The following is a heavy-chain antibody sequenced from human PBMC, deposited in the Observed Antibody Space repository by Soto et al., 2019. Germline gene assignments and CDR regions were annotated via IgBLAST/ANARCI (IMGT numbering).Heavy chain of an antibody. CDR1: GFTFDDYA. CDR2: ISWNSGSI. J-gene: IGHJ3*02. D-gene: IGHD6-19*01. V-gene: IGHV3-9*03. Sequence: GGSLRLSCAASGFTFDDYAMHWVRQAPGKGLEWVSGISWNSGSIGYADSVKGRFTISRDNAKNSLYLQMNSLRAEDMALYYCANGLRVAVDDAFDIWGQGTMVTVSS. CDR3: ANGLRVAVDDAFDI.